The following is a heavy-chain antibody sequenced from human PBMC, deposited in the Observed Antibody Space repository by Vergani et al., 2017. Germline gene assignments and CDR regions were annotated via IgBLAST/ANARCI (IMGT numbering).Heavy chain of an antibody. V-gene: IGHV4-39*02. J-gene: IGHJ5*02. CDR1: GGSISSSSYY. Sequence: QLQLQESGPGLVKPSETLSLTCTVSGGSISSSSYYWGWIRQPPGKGLEWIGSIYYSGSTYYNPSLKSRVTISVDTSKNQFSLKLSSVTAADTAVYYCARETRSGYSRYNWFDPWGQGTLVTVSS. CDR3: ARETRSGYSRYNWFDP. CDR2: IYYSGST. D-gene: IGHD3-22*01.